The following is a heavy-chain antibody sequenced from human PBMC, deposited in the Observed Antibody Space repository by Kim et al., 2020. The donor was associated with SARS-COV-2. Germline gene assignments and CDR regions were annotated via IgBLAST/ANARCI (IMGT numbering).Heavy chain of an antibody. CDR3: ARGSPYGWELLYYYYYYGMDV. CDR1: GYTFTGYY. Sequence: ASVKVSCKASGYTFTGYYMHWVRQAPGQGLEWMGWINPNSGGTNYAQKFQGRVTMTRDTSISTAYMELSRLRSDDTAVYYCARGSPYGWELLYYYYYYGMDVWGQGTTVTVSS. CDR2: INPNSGGT. D-gene: IGHD3-10*01. J-gene: IGHJ6*02. V-gene: IGHV1-2*02.